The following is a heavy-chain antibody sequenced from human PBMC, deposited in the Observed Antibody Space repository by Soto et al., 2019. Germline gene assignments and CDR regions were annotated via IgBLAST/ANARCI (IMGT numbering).Heavy chain of an antibody. CDR2: IYYSGST. CDR3: ARGRGGWFINQLLNAFDI. V-gene: IGHV4-59*01. CDR1: DGSIISYY. Sequence: SETLSLTCTVSDGSIISYYWRCIRQPPGKGLEWIGYIYYSGSTNYNPSLKSRVTISVDTSKNQFSLKLSSVTAADTAVYYCARGRGGWFINQLLNAFDIRGQGTMVT. D-gene: IGHD2-2*01. J-gene: IGHJ3*02.